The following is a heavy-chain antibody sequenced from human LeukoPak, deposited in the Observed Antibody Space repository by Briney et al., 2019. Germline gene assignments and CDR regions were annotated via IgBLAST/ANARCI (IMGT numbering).Heavy chain of an antibody. D-gene: IGHD6-6*01. V-gene: IGHV1-18*01. Sequence: ASVKVSCKASGYTFTSYGISWVRQAPGQGLEWMGWISAYNGNTNYARKLQGRVTMTTDTSTSTAYMELRSLRSDDTAVYYCARDLRGIAARPFDYWGQGTLVTVSS. J-gene: IGHJ4*02. CDR1: GYTFTSYG. CDR2: ISAYNGNT. CDR3: ARDLRGIAARPFDY.